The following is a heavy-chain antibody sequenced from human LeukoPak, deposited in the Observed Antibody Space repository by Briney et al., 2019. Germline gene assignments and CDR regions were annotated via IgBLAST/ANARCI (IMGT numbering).Heavy chain of an antibody. D-gene: IGHD5-12*01. CDR2: IYYSGST. J-gene: IGHJ4*02. V-gene: IGHV4-39*07. Sequence: KASEALSLTCTVSGGSISSSSYYWGWIRQPPGKGLEWIGSIYYSGSTYYNPSLKSRVTISVDRSKNQFSLKLSSVTAADTAVYYCARDRGYSGYEGEDFDYWGQGTLVTVSS. CDR3: ARDRGYSGYEGEDFDY. CDR1: GGSISSSSYY.